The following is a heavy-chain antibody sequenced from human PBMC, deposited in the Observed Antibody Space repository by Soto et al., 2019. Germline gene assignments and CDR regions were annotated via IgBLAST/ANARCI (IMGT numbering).Heavy chain of an antibody. J-gene: IGHJ6*03. D-gene: IGHD7-27*01. CDR2: IIPILGIA. CDR3: ARSNTSYYYYMDG. CDR1: GGTFSSYT. V-gene: IGHV1-69*02. Sequence: SVKVSCKASGGTFSSYTISWVRQAPGQGLEWMGRIIPILGIANYAQKFQGRVTITADKSTSTAYMELSSLRSEDTAVYYCARSNTSYYYYMDGWGKGTTVTLSS.